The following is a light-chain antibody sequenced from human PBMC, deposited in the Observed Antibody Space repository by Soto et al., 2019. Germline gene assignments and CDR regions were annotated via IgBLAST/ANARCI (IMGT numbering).Light chain of an antibody. Sequence: QSVLTQPASVSGSPGQSITISCTGTSSDVGSYNLVSWYQQYPGKAPKLMIYEVSKRPSGVSNRFSGSKSGNTASLTISGLQAEDEAEYYCCSYAGSSTYVFGTGTKVTVL. V-gene: IGLV2-23*02. CDR3: CSYAGSSTYV. CDR2: EVS. J-gene: IGLJ1*01. CDR1: SSDVGSYNL.